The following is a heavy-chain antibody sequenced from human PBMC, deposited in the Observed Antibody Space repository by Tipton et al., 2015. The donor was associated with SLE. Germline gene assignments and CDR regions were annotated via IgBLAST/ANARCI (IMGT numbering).Heavy chain of an antibody. CDR2: INHSGGT. D-gene: IGHD5-18*01. V-gene: IGHV4-34*01. Sequence: TLSLTCAVYGGSFSGYYWNWIRRPPGKGLEWIGEINHSGGTNYNPSLKSRVTISVDTSKNQFSLKLSSVTAADTGVYYCARDGYGNGGEFSYYYLDVWGKGTTVTVSS. CDR3: ARDGYGNGGEFSYYYLDV. J-gene: IGHJ6*03. CDR1: GGSFSGYY.